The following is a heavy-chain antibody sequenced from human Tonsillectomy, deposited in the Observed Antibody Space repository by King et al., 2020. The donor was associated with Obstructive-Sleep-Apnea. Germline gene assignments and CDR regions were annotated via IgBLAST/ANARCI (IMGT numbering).Heavy chain of an antibody. D-gene: IGHD3-10*01. Sequence: QLQESGPGLVKPSETLSLTCNVSGDSISTSSYYWGWIRQPPGKGLQWIGTIYYNGSPHYNPSLKSRVTISVDTSKNQFSLKLSSVTAADTAVYYCAREPPPSMDRGDRNDYWGQGTLVIVSS. CDR1: GDSISTSSYY. J-gene: IGHJ4*02. CDR3: AREPPPSMDRGDRNDY. CDR2: IYYNGSP. V-gene: IGHV4-39*07.